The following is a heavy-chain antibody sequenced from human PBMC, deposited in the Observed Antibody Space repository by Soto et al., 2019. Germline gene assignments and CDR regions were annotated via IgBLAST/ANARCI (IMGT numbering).Heavy chain of an antibody. CDR1: GYNFTSYA. J-gene: IGHJ4*02. Sequence: QVQLVQSGAEVKKPGASVKVSCKASGYNFTSYAISWLRQAPGQGLEWMGWVSSYNGNTNYAQKLQGRVTMTTDTSTSTAYMELTSLRSHDPAVYYCARDATPADYWGQGTLVTVSA. CDR2: VSSYNGNT. CDR3: ARDATPADY. V-gene: IGHV1-18*01.